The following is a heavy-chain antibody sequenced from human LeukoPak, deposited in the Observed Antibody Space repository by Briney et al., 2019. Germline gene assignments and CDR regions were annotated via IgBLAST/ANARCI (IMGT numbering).Heavy chain of an antibody. Sequence: GGSLRLSCAASGFTFSSYSMNWVRQAPGKGLEWVSSISSSSYIYYADSVKGRFTIFRDNAKNSLYLQMNSLRAEDTAVYYCARSYDFWSGYSDRQWGQGTLVTVSS. CDR1: GFTFSSYS. V-gene: IGHV3-21*01. J-gene: IGHJ4*02. CDR3: ARSYDFWSGYSDRQ. CDR2: ISSSSYI. D-gene: IGHD3-3*01.